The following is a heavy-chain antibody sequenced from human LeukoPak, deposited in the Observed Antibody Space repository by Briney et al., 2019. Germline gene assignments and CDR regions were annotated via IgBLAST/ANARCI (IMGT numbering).Heavy chain of an antibody. J-gene: IGHJ6*03. CDR1: GYRFTSYW. V-gene: IGHV5-51*01. CDR3: ARQTGAGPKTYYFMDA. CDR2: FYPGDSDT. Sequence: GESLKTSCKASGYRFTSYWIGWLRRMPGKGLEWLRIFYPGDSDTRYGPSLQGQVTISADKPISTAYLHWSSLKASDTAIYYCARQTGAGPKTYYFMDAWGAGTTVTVSS.